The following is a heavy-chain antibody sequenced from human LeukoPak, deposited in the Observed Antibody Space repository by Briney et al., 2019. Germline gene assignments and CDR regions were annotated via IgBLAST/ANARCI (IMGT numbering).Heavy chain of an antibody. J-gene: IGHJ4*02. Sequence: PGGSLRLSCAASGFTFSSYSMNWVRQAPGKGLEWVSSISSSSSYIYYADSVKGRFTISRDNAKNSLYLQMNSLRAEDTAVYYCARDAAQIVVVPAHIDYWGQGTLVTVSS. CDR3: ARDAAQIVVVPAHIDY. V-gene: IGHV3-21*01. CDR2: ISSSSSYI. D-gene: IGHD2-2*01. CDR1: GFTFSSYS.